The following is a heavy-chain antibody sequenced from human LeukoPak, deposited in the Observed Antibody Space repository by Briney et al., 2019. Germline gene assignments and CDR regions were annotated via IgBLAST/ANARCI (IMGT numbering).Heavy chain of an antibody. CDR2: FYISGST. V-gene: IGHV4-4*07. Sequence: SETLSLTCTVSGGSISSYYWSWIRQPAGKGLEWIGRFYISGSTNYNPSLKSRVTMSVDTSKNQFSLKMGFITAADTAVYYCATSYGGNSWNYWGQGTRVTVSS. CDR3: ATSYGGNSWNY. CDR1: GGSISSYY. D-gene: IGHD4-23*01. J-gene: IGHJ4*01.